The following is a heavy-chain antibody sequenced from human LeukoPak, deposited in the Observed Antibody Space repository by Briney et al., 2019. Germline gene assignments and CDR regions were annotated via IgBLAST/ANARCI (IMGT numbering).Heavy chain of an antibody. CDR3: ARYSYGYGTLDY. CDR1: GGTFSSYA. V-gene: IGHV1-69*05. D-gene: IGHD5-18*01. CDR2: IIPIFGTA. J-gene: IGHJ4*02. Sequence: SVKVSCKASGGTFSSYAISWVRQAPGQGLEWMGGIIPIFGTANYAQKFQGRVTITTDESTSTAYMELSSLRPEDTAVYYCARYSYGYGTLDYWGQGTLVTVSS.